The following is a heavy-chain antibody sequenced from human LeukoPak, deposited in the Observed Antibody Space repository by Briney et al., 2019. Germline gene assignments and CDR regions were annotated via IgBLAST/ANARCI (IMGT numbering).Heavy chain of an antibody. J-gene: IGHJ4*02. V-gene: IGHV4-59*01. CDR2: LYNNGST. CDR1: GGSISSFY. Sequence: SETLSLTCTVSGGSISSFYWSWIRQPPGKGLEWIGYLYNNGSTNYNPSLKSRVTISVGTSKNQFSLKVASVTAADTAVYFCARIWFGLRRLYYFDYWGQGTLVTVSS. CDR3: ARIWFGLRRLYYFDY. D-gene: IGHD3-10*01.